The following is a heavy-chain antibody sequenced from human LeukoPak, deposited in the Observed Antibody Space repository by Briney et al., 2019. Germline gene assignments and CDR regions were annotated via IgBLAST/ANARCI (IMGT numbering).Heavy chain of an antibody. Sequence: VASVKVSCKASGYTFTGYYMHWVRQAPGQGLEWMGWINPNSGGTNYAQKFQDRVTMTRDTSISTAYMELSRLRSDDTAVYYCASQRIRFYGMDVWGQGTTVTVSS. CDR2: INPNSGGT. CDR3: ASQRIRFYGMDV. V-gene: IGHV1-2*02. CDR1: GYTFTGYY. D-gene: IGHD2-2*01. J-gene: IGHJ6*02.